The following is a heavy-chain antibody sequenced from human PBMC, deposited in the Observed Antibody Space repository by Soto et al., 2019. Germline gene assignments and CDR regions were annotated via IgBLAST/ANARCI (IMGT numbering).Heavy chain of an antibody. J-gene: IGHJ6*02. CDR3: ARCSYARPDSGSLYYYYGMDV. D-gene: IGHD6-6*01. Sequence: QVQLVQSGAEVKKPGSSVKVSCKASGGTFSSYAISWVRQAPGQGLEWMGGIIPIFGTANYAQKFQGRVTITADESTSTAYMELSSLRSEDTAVYYCARCSYARPDSGSLYYYYGMDVWGQGTTVTVSS. V-gene: IGHV1-69*01. CDR1: GGTFSSYA. CDR2: IIPIFGTA.